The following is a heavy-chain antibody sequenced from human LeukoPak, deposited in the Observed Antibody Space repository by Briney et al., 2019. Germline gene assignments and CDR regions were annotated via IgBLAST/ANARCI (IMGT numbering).Heavy chain of an antibody. CDR2: MYYSGST. Sequence: SETLSLTCTVSGGSISCGGYYWSWFRQHPGKGLEWLGYMYYSGSTYYNPSLKSLVTISVDTSKTQFSLKLSSVTAADTAVYYCARALYDFWSGYYYAFDIWGQGTMVTVSS. J-gene: IGHJ3*02. D-gene: IGHD3-3*01. CDR3: ARALYDFWSGYYYAFDI. CDR1: GGSISCGGYY. V-gene: IGHV4-31*01.